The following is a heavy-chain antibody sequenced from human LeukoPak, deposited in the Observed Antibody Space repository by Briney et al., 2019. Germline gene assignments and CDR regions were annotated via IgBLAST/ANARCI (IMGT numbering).Heavy chain of an antibody. V-gene: IGHV1-18*04. J-gene: IGHJ5*02. Sequence: ASVSVSCKASGHTFTSYGISWVRQAPGQGLEWMGWISAYNGNTNYAQKLQGRVTMTTDTSTSTAYMELRSLRSDDTAVYYCARVAYYGSGSSCFDPWGQGTLVTVSS. CDR1: GHTFTSYG. CDR2: ISAYNGNT. CDR3: ARVAYYGSGSSCFDP. D-gene: IGHD3-10*01.